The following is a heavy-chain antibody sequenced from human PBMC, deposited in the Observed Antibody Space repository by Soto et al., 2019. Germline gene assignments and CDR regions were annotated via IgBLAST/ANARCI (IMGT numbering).Heavy chain of an antibody. CDR3: ARVAVRAFDI. V-gene: IGHV4-31*03. J-gene: IGHJ3*02. Sequence: SETLSLTCTVSGGSISSGGYYWSWIRQHPGKGLEWIGYIYYSGSTYYNPSLKSRVTISVDTSKNQFSLKLSSVTAADTAVYYCARVAVRAFDIWGQGTMVTVSS. D-gene: IGHD3-22*01. CDR2: IYYSGST. CDR1: GGSISSGGYY.